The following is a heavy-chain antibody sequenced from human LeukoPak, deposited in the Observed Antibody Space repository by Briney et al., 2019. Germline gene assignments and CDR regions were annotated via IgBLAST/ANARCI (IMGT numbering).Heavy chain of an antibody. V-gene: IGHV1-69*04. CDR1: GGTFSSYA. D-gene: IGHD6-19*01. CDR3: VSNLSRQWLVRAFDY. J-gene: IGHJ4*02. CDR2: IIPILGIA. Sequence: GASVKVSCKASGGTFSSYAISWVRQAPGQGLEWMGRIIPILGIANYAQKFQGRVTITADKSTSTAYMELSSLRSEDTAVYYCVSNLSRQWLVRAFDYWGQGTLVTVSS.